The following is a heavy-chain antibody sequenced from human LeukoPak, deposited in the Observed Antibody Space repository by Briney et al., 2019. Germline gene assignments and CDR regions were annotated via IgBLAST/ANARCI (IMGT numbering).Heavy chain of an antibody. CDR1: GYTFTSYG. Sequence: ASVKVSCKASGYTFTSYGISWVRQAPGQGLEWMGWISAYNGNTNYAQKLQGRVTMTTDTSTSTAYMELRSLRSDDTAVYYCARSGHYYDSSGYSGYWGQGTLVTVSS. J-gene: IGHJ4*02. V-gene: IGHV1-18*01. CDR2: ISAYNGNT. D-gene: IGHD3-22*01. CDR3: ARSGHYYDSSGYSGY.